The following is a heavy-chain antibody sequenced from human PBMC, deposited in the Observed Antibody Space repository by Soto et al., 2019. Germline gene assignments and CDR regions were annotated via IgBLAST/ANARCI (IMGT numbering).Heavy chain of an antibody. D-gene: IGHD3-16*01. V-gene: IGHV3-9*01. Sequence: GGSLTLCWGTSGFMFEEYAMHWVRQAPGKGLGWVSGINWDGVNKGYADSVLGRFTISXXXXXXAXFXEXXXLRPXDTALYFCAQDADRLGQLWGYFQDWGHGTPV. CDR1: GFMFEEYA. CDR3: AQDADRLGQLWGYFQD. J-gene: IGHJ1*01. CDR2: INWDGVNK.